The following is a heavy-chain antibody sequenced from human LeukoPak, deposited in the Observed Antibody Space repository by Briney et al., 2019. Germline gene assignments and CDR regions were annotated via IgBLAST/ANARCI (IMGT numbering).Heavy chain of an antibody. CDR1: GGSISSYY. J-gene: IGHJ4*02. V-gene: IGHV4-59*01. D-gene: IGHD6-13*01. Sequence: SETLSLTCTVSGGSISSYYWSWIRQPPGKGLEWIGYIYYSGSTNYNPSLKSRVTISVYTSKNQFSLKLSSVTAADTAVYYCARAHRIAAADHWGQGTLVTVSS. CDR2: IYYSGST. CDR3: ARAHRIAAADH.